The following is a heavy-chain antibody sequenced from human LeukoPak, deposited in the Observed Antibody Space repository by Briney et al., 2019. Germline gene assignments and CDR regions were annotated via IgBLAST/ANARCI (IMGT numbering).Heavy chain of an antibody. J-gene: IGHJ4*02. CDR2: ISGGGGST. V-gene: IGHV3-23*01. CDR3: AKDYYESGSYYQRDFDH. Sequence: GGSLRLSCAASGFTFSSYAMSWVRQAPGKGLEWVSTISGGGGSTYYADSVKGRFTISRDNSKNTLYLQMNTLRAEDTAVYYCAKDYYESGSYYQRDFDHWGQGTLVTVSS. CDR1: GFTFSSYA. D-gene: IGHD3-10*01.